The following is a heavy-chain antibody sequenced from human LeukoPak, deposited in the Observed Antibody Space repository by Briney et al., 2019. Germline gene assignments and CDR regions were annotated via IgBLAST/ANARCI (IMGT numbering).Heavy chain of an antibody. D-gene: IGHD3-10*01. CDR3: ASTTYYGSGSLRFQH. J-gene: IGHJ1*01. CDR2: IYYSGST. Sequence: SETLSLTCTVSGGSIGSYYWSWIRQPPGKGLEWIGYIYYSGSTNYNPSLKSRVTISVDTSKNQFSLKLSSVTAADTAVYHCASTTYYGSGSLRFQHWGQGTLVTVSS. V-gene: IGHV4-59*01. CDR1: GGSIGSYY.